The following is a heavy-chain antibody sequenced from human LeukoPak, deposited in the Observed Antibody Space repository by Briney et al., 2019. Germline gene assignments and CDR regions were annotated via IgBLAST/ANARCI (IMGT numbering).Heavy chain of an antibody. V-gene: IGHV4-59*11. CDR1: GGSIDWHY. Sequence: PSETLSLTCSVSGGSIDWHYWHWIRQPPGKRLEWNGHFLHSGSTTYNPSLESRVTISVNTSKKNLSLKMTSVTAADTAVYYCASNYYDSSGSDAFDIWGQGTMVTVSS. D-gene: IGHD3-22*01. J-gene: IGHJ3*02. CDR3: ASNYYDSSGSDAFDI. CDR2: FLHSGST.